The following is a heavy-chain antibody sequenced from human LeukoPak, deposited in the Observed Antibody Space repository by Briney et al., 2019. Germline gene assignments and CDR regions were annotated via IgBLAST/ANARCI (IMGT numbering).Heavy chain of an antibody. CDR2: IYYSGST. CDR3: ARGLNTRDDNMLHNWFDR. CDR1: DVSSISTS. V-gene: IGHV4-59*08. Sequence: PSETLSLTCTVSDVSSISTSYNWLRQPPGKGLEWIGYIYYSGSTKYNPSLESRVTISVDTSKNQISLNLRSVTAADTAIYYFARGLNTRDDNMLHNWFDRWGQGTLVTVSS. J-gene: IGHJ5*02. D-gene: IGHD3-10*02.